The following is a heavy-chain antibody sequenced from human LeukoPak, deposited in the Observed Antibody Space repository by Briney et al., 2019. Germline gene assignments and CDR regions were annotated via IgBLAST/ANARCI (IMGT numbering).Heavy chain of an antibody. CDR3: ARDQGGSFDY. V-gene: IGHV4-34*01. CDR1: GGSFSGYY. Sequence: SETLSLTCAVYGGSFSGYYWSWIRQPPGKGLEWIGEINHSGSTNYNPSLKSRVTISVDTSKNQFSLKLSSVTAADTAVYYCARDQGGSFDYWGQGTLVTVSS. J-gene: IGHJ4*02. CDR2: INHSGST. D-gene: IGHD1-1*01.